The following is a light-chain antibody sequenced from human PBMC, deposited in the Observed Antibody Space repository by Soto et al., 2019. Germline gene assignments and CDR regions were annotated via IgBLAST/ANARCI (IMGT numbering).Light chain of an antibody. Sequence: QAVVTQPPSASGTPGQRVTISCSGSSSNIGSNYVYWYQHLPGTAPKLLIYRNNQRPSGFPDRFSGSKSGTSASLAISGLRSEDEADYYGAAWDDSLSGVVFGGGTKLTVL. CDR3: AAWDDSLSGVV. V-gene: IGLV1-47*01. CDR2: RNN. J-gene: IGLJ2*01. CDR1: SSNIGSNY.